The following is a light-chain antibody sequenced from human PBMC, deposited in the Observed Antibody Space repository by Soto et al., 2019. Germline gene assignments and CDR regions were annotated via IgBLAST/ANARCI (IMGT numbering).Light chain of an antibody. Sequence: DIQMTQSPSTLSASVGDRVSITCRASQSVNNWLAWYQQKPGTAPKLLIYKASTLTPGVPSRFTGSGAGTEFTLTISSLQPDDSATYYCQQYNSYSSYTFGQGTKLEIK. J-gene: IGKJ2*01. V-gene: IGKV1-5*03. CDR3: QQYNSYSSYT. CDR1: QSVNNW. CDR2: KAS.